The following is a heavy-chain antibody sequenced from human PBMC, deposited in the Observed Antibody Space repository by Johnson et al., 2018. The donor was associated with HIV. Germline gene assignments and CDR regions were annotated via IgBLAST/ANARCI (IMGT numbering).Heavy chain of an antibody. V-gene: IGHV3-20*04. J-gene: IGHJ3*02. CDR2: INWNGGST. CDR1: GFTFDDYG. Sequence: VQLVESGGGVVRPGGSLRLSCAASGFTFDDYGMSWVRQAPGKGLEWVSGINWNGGSTAYADSVKGRFSISRDNSKNTLYLQMNSLRAEDTAVYYCASRPGGDFCSGGSCRPNPYDGFDIWGQGTRVTVSS. CDR3: ASRPGGDFCSGGSCRPNPYDGFDI. D-gene: IGHD2-15*01.